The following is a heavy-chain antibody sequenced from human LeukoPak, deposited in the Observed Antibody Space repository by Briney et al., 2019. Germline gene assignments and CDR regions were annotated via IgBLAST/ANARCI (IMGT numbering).Heavy chain of an antibody. J-gene: IGHJ4*02. CDR1: GFTFSSYA. V-gene: IGHV3-23*01. D-gene: IGHD2-15*01. CDR3: AKDGVVVAAYFFDY. Sequence: QTGRSLRLSCAASGFTFSSYAMSWVRQAPGKGLEWVSAISGSGGSTYYADSVKGRFTISRDNSKNTLYLQMNSLRAEDTAVYYCAKDGVVVAAYFFDYWGQGTLVTVSS. CDR2: ISGSGGST.